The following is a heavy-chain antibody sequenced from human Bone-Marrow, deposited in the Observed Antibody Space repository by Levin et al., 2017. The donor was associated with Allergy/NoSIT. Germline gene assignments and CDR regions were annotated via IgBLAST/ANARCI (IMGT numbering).Heavy chain of an antibody. CDR3: AKDAPIVSTVQGWFDS. J-gene: IGHJ5*01. V-gene: IGHV3-23*01. Sequence: PGGSLRLSCAASGFTFSSYAMTWVRQAPGKGLEWVSAISGSSDTIFYADSVRGRFTISRDNSKNTLYLQMNSLRAEDTAVYYCAKDAPIVSTVQGWFDSWGQGTLVTVSS. CDR2: ISGSSDTI. D-gene: IGHD5/OR15-5a*01. CDR1: GFTFSSYA.